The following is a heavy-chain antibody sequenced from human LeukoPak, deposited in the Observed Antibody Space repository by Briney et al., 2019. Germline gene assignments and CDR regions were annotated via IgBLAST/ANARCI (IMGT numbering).Heavy chain of an antibody. CDR1: GYTFTSYG. D-gene: IGHD3-9*01. J-gene: IGHJ4*02. CDR3: AREGYGLRYFDWPSDY. Sequence: ASVKVSCKASGYTFTSYGISWVRQAPGQGLEWMGWISAYNGNTNYAQKLQGRVTMITDTSTSTAYMELRSLRSDDTAVYYCAREGYGLRYFDWPSDYWGQGTLVTVSS. CDR2: ISAYNGNT. V-gene: IGHV1-18*01.